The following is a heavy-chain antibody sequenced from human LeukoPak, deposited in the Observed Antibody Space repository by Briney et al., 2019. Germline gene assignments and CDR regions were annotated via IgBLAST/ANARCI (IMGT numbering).Heavy chain of an antibody. Sequence: GASVKVSCKASGGTFSSYAISWVRQAPGQGLEWMGGIIPIFGTANYAQKFQGRVTITADESTSTAYMELSSLRSEDTAVYYCARVPSCSSTSCYPYYYYGMDVWGQGTTVTVSS. J-gene: IGHJ6*02. D-gene: IGHD2-2*01. V-gene: IGHV1-69*13. CDR1: GGTFSSYA. CDR3: ARVPSCSSTSCYPYYYYGMDV. CDR2: IIPIFGTA.